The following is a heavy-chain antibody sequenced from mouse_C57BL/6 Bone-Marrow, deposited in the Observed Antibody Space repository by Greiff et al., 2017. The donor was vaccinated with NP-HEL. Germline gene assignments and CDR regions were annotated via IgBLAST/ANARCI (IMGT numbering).Heavy chain of an antibody. J-gene: IGHJ2*01. D-gene: IGHD1-1*01. V-gene: IGHV7-3*01. Sequence: EVRLVESGGGLVQPGGSLSLSCAASGFTFTDYYMSWVRQPPGKALEWLGFIRNKANGYTTEYSASVKGRFTISRANSPSILHLQKIARRAEDSATYYCGRNDIYYYSSNCFDYWGQGTTLTVSS. CDR1: GFTFTDYY. CDR3: GRNDIYYYSSNCFDY. CDR2: IRNKANGYTT.